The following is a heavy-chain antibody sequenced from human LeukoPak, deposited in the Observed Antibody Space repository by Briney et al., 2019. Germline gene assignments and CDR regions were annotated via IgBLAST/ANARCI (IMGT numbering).Heavy chain of an antibody. V-gene: IGHV4-39*07. CDR3: ARDGPGGAIFGVVIRPNWFDP. CDR2: IYYSGST. J-gene: IGHJ5*02. Sequence: SETLSLTCTVSGGSISSSSYYWGWIRQPPGKGLEWIGSIYYSGSTYYNPSLKSRVTTSVDTSKNQFSLKLSSVTAADTAVYYCARDGPGGAIFGVVIRPNWFDPWGQGTLVTVSS. CDR1: GGSISSSSYY. D-gene: IGHD3-3*01.